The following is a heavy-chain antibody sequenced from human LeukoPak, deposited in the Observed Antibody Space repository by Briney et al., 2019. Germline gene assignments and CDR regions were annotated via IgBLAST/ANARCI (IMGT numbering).Heavy chain of an antibody. CDR3: ASLPRITMVRGVYDAFDI. CDR2: ISSSSSYI. V-gene: IGHV3-21*01. Sequence: PGGSLRLSCAASGFTFSSYSMNWVRQAPGKGLEWVSSISSSSSYIYYADSVKGRFTISRDNAKNSLYLQMNSLRAEDTAVYYCASLPRITMVRGVYDAFDIWGQGTMVTVSS. D-gene: IGHD3-10*01. CDR1: GFTFSSYS. J-gene: IGHJ3*02.